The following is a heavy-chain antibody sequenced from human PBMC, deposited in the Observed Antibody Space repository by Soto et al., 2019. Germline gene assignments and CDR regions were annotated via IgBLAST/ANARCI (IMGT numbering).Heavy chain of an antibody. CDR1: GFTFSSYG. J-gene: IGHJ6*02. CDR3: AKGTLRLQFLGGMDV. CDR2: ISYDGSNK. V-gene: IGHV3-30*18. Sequence: GGSLRLSCAASGFTFSSYGMHWVRQAPGKGLEWVAVISYDGSNKYYADSVKGRFTISRDNSKNTLYLQMNSLRAEDTAVYYCAKGTLRLQFLGGMDVWGQGTTVTVSS. D-gene: IGHD5-12*01.